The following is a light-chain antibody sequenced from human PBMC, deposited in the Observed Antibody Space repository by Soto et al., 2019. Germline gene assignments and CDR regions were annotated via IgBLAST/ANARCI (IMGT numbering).Light chain of an antibody. J-gene: IGKJ5*01. CDR3: QQRSNWPS. CDR2: DAS. V-gene: IGKV3-11*01. Sequence: EIVLTHSPATLSLSPCERATLSFRASQSVSSYLAWYQQKPGQAPRLLIYDASNRATDIPARFSGSGSGTDFTLTISSLEPEDFAVYYCQQRSNWPSFGQGTRLEIK. CDR1: QSVSSY.